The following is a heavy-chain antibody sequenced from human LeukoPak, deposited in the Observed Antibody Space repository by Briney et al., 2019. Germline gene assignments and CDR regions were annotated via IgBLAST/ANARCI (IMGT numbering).Heavy chain of an antibody. CDR1: GFTFSSYS. CDR2: ISYDGSEK. V-gene: IGHV3-30-3*01. D-gene: IGHD6-13*01. J-gene: IGHJ4*02. Sequence: PGGSLRLSCAASGFTFSSYSIHCVRQAPGKGLEWVAVISYDGSEKYYADSVKGRFTISRDNSKNTLFLQMNSLRAEDTAVYYCARDHGDSSSWSSGKFAYWGQGALVTVSS. CDR3: ARDHGDSSSWSSGKFAY.